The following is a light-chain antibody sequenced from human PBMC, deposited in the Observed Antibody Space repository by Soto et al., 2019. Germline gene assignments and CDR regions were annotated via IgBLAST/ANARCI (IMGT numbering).Light chain of an antibody. CDR3: QQYYSYPRT. V-gene: IGKV1-8*01. Sequence: AIRMTQSPSSFSAATGDRVTITCLASQGISSYLAWYQQKPGKAPKLLIYAASTLQSGVPSRFSGSGSGTDFTLTISCLQSEDFATYYCQQYYSYPRTFDQGTKMEIK. CDR2: AAS. CDR1: QGISSY. J-gene: IGKJ1*01.